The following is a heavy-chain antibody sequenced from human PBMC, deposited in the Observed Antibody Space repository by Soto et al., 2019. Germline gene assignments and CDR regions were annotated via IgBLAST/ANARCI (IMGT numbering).Heavy chain of an antibody. Sequence: GGSLRLSCAASGFTFSRSEMNWVRQAPEKGLEWVSFISISGDSKNYADSVKGRFTISRDNVENSLYLQMSNLRPEDTAVYYGVEDLTGTTGGWAQGTLVAV. CDR3: VEDLTGTTGG. D-gene: IGHD1-7*01. CDR2: ISISGDSK. CDR1: GFTFSRSE. V-gene: IGHV3-48*03. J-gene: IGHJ4*02.